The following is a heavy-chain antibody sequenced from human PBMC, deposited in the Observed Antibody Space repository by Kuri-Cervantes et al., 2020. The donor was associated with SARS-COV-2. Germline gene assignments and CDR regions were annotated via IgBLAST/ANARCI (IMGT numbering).Heavy chain of an antibody. J-gene: IGHJ4*02. D-gene: IGHD2-21*01. V-gene: IGHV3-30-3*01. CDR1: GFTFSSYA. Sequence: GESLKISCAASGFTFSSYAMHWVRQAPGKGLEWVAFISYDGNTTYYADSVKGRFTISRDNSRNSPFLQMNSLRTEDTAIYYCARDRVGVHDCWGQGTLVTVSS. CDR2: ISYDGNTT. CDR3: ARDRVGVHDC.